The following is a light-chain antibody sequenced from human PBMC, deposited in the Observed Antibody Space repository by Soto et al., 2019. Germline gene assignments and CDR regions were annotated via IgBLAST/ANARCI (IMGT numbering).Light chain of an antibody. V-gene: IGLV7-46*01. Sequence: QSVVTQEPSLTVSPGGTVTLTCGSSTGAVTSGHYPYWFQQKPGQAPRTLIYDTSNKHSWTPARFSGSLLGGKAALTLSCAQPEDEAEYYCLLSYSGACVVFGGGTKLTVL. CDR3: LLSYSGACVV. J-gene: IGLJ2*01. CDR2: DTS. CDR1: TGAVTSGHY.